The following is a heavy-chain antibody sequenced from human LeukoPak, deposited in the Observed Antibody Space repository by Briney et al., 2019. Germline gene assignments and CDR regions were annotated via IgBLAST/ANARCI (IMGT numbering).Heavy chain of an antibody. D-gene: IGHD6-19*01. CDR1: GYTFTSYD. V-gene: IGHV1-8*01. CDR3: ARGKVAGSAHYYYGMDV. Sequence: ASVKVSCKASGYTFTSYDINWLRQATGQGPGWMGWMNPNSGATGYAQKFQGRVTMTRSTSINTAYMELRSLRSDDTAVYYCARGKVAGSAHYYYGMDVWGQGTTVTVSS. CDR2: MNPNSGAT. J-gene: IGHJ6*02.